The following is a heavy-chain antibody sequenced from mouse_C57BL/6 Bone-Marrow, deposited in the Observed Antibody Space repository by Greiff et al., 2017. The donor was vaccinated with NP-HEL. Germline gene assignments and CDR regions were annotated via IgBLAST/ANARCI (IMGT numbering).Heavy chain of an antibody. D-gene: IGHD2-2*01. V-gene: IGHV3-8*01. J-gene: IGHJ4*01. Sequence: EVQRVESGPGLAKPSQTLSLTCSVTGYSITSDYWTWIRKFPGTKLAYMGYISYSGITYYNPSLKSRISITRDTSKNQYYLQLNSVTTDDTATYYCARSPLWLRRNYYAMDYWGQGTSVTVSS. CDR1: GYSITSDY. CDR3: ARSPLWLRRNYYAMDY. CDR2: ISYSGIT.